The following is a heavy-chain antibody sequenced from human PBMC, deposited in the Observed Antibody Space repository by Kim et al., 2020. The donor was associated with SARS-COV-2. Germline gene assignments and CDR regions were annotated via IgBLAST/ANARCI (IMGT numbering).Heavy chain of an antibody. J-gene: IGHJ4*02. CDR2: IYHSGST. D-gene: IGHD6-13*01. V-gene: IGHV4-4*02. CDR1: GGSISSSNW. CDR3: ARVYSSSWHHFDY. Sequence: SETLSLTCAVSGGSISSSNWWSWVRQPPGKGLEWIGEIYHSGSTNYNPSLKSRVTISVDKSKNQFSLKLSSVTAADTAVYYCARVYSSSWHHFDYWGQGTLVTVSS.